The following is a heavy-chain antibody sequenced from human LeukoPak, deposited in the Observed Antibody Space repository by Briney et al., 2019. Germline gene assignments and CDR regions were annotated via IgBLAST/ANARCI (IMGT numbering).Heavy chain of an antibody. Sequence: SEALSLTCTVSGGSISTYYWSWIRQPPGKGLEWIGYIYYSGSTNYNPSLKSRVTISVDTSKNQFSLNLSSVTAADTAVYYCARGRDYYDSSGYSDYWGQGTLVTVSS. V-gene: IGHV4-59*08. J-gene: IGHJ4*02. D-gene: IGHD3-22*01. CDR2: IYYSGST. CDR1: GGSISTYY. CDR3: ARGRDYYDSSGYSDY.